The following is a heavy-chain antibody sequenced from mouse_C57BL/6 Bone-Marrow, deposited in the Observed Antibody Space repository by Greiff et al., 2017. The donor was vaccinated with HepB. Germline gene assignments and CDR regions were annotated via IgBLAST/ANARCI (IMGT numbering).Heavy chain of an antibody. CDR1: GFTFSSYG. J-gene: IGHJ2*01. V-gene: IGHV5-6*02. CDR2: ISSGGSYT. D-gene: IGHD1-1*01. CDR3: ARQGYYGSSPYYFDY. Sequence: EVKLEESGGDLVKPGGSLKLSCAASGFTFSSYGMSWVRQTPDKRLEWVATISSGGSYTYYPDSVKGRFTISRDNAKNTLYLQMSSLKSEDTAMYYCARQGYYGSSPYYFDYWGQGTTLTVYS.